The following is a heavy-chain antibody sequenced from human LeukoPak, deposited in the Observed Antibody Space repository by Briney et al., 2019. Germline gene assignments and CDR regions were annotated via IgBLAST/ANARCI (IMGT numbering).Heavy chain of an antibody. J-gene: IGHJ6*02. D-gene: IGHD3-22*01. Sequence: SETLSLTCAVYGGSFSSYYWSWIRQPPGKGLEWIGYIYYSGSTNYNPSLKSRVTISVDTSKNQFSLKLSSVTAADTAVYYCARLLGDTYYYDSSGYPDYYYYGMDVWGQGTTVTVSS. CDR3: ARLLGDTYYYDSSGYPDYYYYGMDV. CDR2: IYYSGST. V-gene: IGHV4-59*08. CDR1: GGSFSSYY.